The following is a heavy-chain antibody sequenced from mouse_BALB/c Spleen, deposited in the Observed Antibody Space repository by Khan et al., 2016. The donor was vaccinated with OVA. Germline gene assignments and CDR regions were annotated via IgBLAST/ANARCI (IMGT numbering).Heavy chain of an antibody. J-gene: IGHJ1*01. CDR2: LWVGGST. D-gene: IGHD3-3*01. CDR3: ARNRDGGSYWYFDV. V-gene: IGHV2-6-4*01. CDR1: GFSLSRYS. Sequence: QVQLKESGPGLVAPSQSLSITCTVSGFSLSRYSVHWVRQPPGKGLEWLGMLWVGGSTYYNSALKSRLGISKDNSKSQVFLKMNSLQTDDTAMYYCARNRDGGSYWYFDVWGAGTTVTVSS.